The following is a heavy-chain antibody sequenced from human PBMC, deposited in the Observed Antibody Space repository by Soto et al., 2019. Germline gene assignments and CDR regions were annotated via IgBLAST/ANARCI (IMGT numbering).Heavy chain of an antibody. CDR2: IIPIFGTA. CDR3: ARVYGGNFVVGDYFDY. CDR1: GGTFSSYA. D-gene: IGHD4-17*01. Sequence: QVQLVQSGAEVKKPGSSVKVSCKASGGTFSSYAISWVRQAPGQGLEWMGGIIPIFGTANYAQKFQGRVTITADESTSTAYMELSSLRSEDTAAYYCARVYGGNFVVGDYFDYWGQGTLVTVSS. V-gene: IGHV1-69*12. J-gene: IGHJ4*02.